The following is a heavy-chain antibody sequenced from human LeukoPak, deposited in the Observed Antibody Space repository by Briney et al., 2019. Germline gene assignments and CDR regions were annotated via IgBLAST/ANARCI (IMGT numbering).Heavy chain of an antibody. Sequence: SETLSLTCAVYGGSFSGYYWSWIRQPPGKGLEWIGEINHSGSTNYNPSLKSRVTISVDASKNQFSLKLSSVTAADTAVYYCASGYCSGGSCYYYYGMDVWGKGTTVTVSS. CDR1: GGSFSGYY. V-gene: IGHV4-34*01. J-gene: IGHJ6*04. D-gene: IGHD2-15*01. CDR3: ASGYCSGGSCYYYYGMDV. CDR2: INHSGST.